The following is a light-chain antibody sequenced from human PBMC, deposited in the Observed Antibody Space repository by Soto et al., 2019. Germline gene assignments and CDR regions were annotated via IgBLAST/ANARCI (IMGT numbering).Light chain of an antibody. J-gene: IGLJ3*02. V-gene: IGLV1-40*01. CDR3: QSYDSSLSGSLV. CDR1: NSNIGANSG. Sequence: QSVLTQPPSVSGAPGQRVTISCSGSNSNIGANSGVHWYQQLPGTAPRLLIYGNNNRPSEVPDRFSGSKSGTSASLAIAGLQPEDEAHYHCQSYDSSLSGSLVFGGGTKLTVL. CDR2: GNN.